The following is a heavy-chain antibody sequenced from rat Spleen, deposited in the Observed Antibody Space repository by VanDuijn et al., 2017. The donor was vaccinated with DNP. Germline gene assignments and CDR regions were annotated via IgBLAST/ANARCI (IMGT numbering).Heavy chain of an antibody. CDR2: IRNTGDST. D-gene: IGHD1-4*01. CDR1: GFIFSNYW. Sequence: EVQLVESGGGLVQPGRSLKLSCVASGFIFSNYWMTWIRQAPGKGLEWVASIRNTGDSTYYPDSVKGRFIISRDNAKSSLYLQMDSLRSDDTATYYCAGRPPPTRGPFDYWGQGVMVTVSS. J-gene: IGHJ2*01. CDR3: AGRPPPTRGPFDY. V-gene: IGHV5-31*01.